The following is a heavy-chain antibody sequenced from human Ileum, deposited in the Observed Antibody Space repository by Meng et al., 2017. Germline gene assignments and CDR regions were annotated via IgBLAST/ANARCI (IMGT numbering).Heavy chain of an antibody. D-gene: IGHD1-26*01. V-gene: IGHV4-4*02. CDR1: GDSISSSGW. Sequence: QGQAAGLGPGRVKPSGTLSLTCAGSGDSISSSGWWSWVRQPPGKGLEWIGQIYQSGSTNYNPSLKSRVTISIDRSENQLSLKLSSVTAADTAVYYCARHIVGPTPGMEYWGQGTLVTVSS. J-gene: IGHJ4*02. CDR2: IYQSGST. CDR3: ARHIVGPTPGMEY.